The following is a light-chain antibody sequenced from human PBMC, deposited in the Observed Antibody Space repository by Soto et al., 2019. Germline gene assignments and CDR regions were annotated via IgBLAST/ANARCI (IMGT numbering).Light chain of an antibody. CDR2: GAS. J-gene: IGKJ4*01. CDR1: QSVSSSY. Sequence: EIVLTQSPSTLSLSPGERATLSCRASQSVSSSYLAWYQQKPGQAPRLLTYGASSRATGIPDRFSGSGSGTDFTLTISRLEPEDFAVYYCQQYGSSPPLTFGGGTKVDIK. CDR3: QQYGSSPPLT. V-gene: IGKV3-20*01.